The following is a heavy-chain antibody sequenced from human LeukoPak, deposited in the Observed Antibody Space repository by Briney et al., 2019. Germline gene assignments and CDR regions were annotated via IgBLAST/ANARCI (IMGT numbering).Heavy chain of an antibody. CDR1: GYTLTELS. J-gene: IGHJ4*02. V-gene: IGHV1-24*01. CDR2: FDPEDGET. CDR3: AASRPLPQCLESDY. Sequence: ASVKVSCKVSGYTLTELSMHWVRQAPGKGLEWMGGFDPEDGETIYAQKFQGRVTMTEDTSTDTAYMELSSLRSEDTAVYYCAASRPLPQCLESDYWGQGALVTVSS. D-gene: IGHD6-19*01.